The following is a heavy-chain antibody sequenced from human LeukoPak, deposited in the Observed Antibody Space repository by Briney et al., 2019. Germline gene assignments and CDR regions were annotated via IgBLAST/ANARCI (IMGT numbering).Heavy chain of an antibody. D-gene: IGHD3-9*01. CDR2: IYYSGST. CDR1: GGSISSYY. V-gene: IGHV4-59*01. Sequence: SETLSLTCTVSGGSISSYYWSWIRQPPGKGLEGVGYIYYSGSTNYYPSLKSRVTISVDTSKNQFSLKLSSVTAADTAVYYCARGFYDILTGYTYSMDVWGQGTTVTVSS. J-gene: IGHJ6*02. CDR3: ARGFYDILTGYTYSMDV.